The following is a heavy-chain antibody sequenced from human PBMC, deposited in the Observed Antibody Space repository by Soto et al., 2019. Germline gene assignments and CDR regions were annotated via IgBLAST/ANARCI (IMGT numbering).Heavy chain of an antibody. CDR1: GFTFSSYA. J-gene: IGHJ3*02. CDR3: ARDMDGDYVLGYAFDI. CDR2: KSYDGSNK. D-gene: IGHD4-17*01. V-gene: IGHV3-30-3*01. Sequence: QVQLVESGGGVVQPGRSLRLSCAASGFTFSSYAMHWVRQAPGKGLEWVAVKSYDGSNKYYADSVKGRFTISRDNSKNTLYLQMNSLRAEDTAVYYCARDMDGDYVLGYAFDIWGQGTMVTVSS.